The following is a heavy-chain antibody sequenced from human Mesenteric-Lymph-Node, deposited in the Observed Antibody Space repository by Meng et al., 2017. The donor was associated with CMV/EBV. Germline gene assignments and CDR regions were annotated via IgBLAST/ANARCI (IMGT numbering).Heavy chain of an antibody. CDR2: IRSKAYGGTT. V-gene: IGHV3-49*04. J-gene: IGHJ4*02. D-gene: IGHD6-13*01. CDR1: GFTFSSYS. CDR3: TRGNPASTSSSWTVYFDY. Sequence: GGSLRLSCAASGFTFSSYSMNWVRQAPGKGLEWVGFIRSKAYGGTTEYAASVKGRFTISRDDSKSIAYLQMNSLKTEDTAVYYCTRGNPASTSSSWTVYFDYWGQGTLVTVSS.